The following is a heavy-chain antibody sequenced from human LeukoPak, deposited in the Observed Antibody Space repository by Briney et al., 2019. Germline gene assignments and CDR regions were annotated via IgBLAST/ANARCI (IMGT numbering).Heavy chain of an antibody. CDR1: GFTSSSYS. CDR3: ARIAAAPIEYYFDY. Sequence: GGSLRLSCAASGFTSSSYSMNWVRQAPGKGLEWVSAISGSGGSTYYADSVKGRFTISRDNSKNMLYLQMNSLRAEDTAVYYCARIAAAPIEYYFDYWGQGTLVTVSS. CDR2: ISGSGGST. D-gene: IGHD6-13*01. V-gene: IGHV3-23*01. J-gene: IGHJ4*02.